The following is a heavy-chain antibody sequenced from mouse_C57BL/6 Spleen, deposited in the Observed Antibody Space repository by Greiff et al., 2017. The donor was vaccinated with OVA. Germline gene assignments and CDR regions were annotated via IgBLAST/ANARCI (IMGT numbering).Heavy chain of an antibody. J-gene: IGHJ4*01. CDR1: GYTFTSYW. Sequence: QVQLQQPGAELVKPGASVKMSCKASGYTFTSYWITWVKQRPGQGLEWIGDIYPGSGSTNYNEKFKSKATLTVDTSSSTAYMQLSSLTSEDSAVYYCARRGLRLGAMDYWGQGTSVTVSS. CDR2: IYPGSGST. D-gene: IGHD2-4*01. CDR3: ARRGLRLGAMDY. V-gene: IGHV1-55*01.